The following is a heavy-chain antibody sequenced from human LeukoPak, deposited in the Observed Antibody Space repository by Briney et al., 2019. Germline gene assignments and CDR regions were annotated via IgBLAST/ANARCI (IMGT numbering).Heavy chain of an antibody. Sequence: SSETLSLTCTVSGGSISSYYWSWIRQPPGKGLEWIGYIYYSGSTNYNPSLKSRVTISVDTSKNQFSLKLSSVTAADTAVYYCARAFRARYFDLWGRGTLVTVSS. CDR3: ARAFRARYFDL. J-gene: IGHJ2*01. CDR2: IYYSGST. D-gene: IGHD2/OR15-2a*01. CDR1: GGSISSYY. V-gene: IGHV4-59*08.